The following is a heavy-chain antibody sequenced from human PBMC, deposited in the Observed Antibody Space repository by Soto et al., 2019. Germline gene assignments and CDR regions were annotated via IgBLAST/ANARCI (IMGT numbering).Heavy chain of an antibody. CDR2: IYPGDSDT. CDR3: ARQGSNGAYYYYGMDV. V-gene: IGHV5-51*01. D-gene: IGHD3-16*01. CDR1: GYRFSSYW. J-gene: IGHJ6*02. Sequence: HGESLKISCKGSGYRFSSYWIAWVRQMPGKGLEWMGIIYPGDSDTRYSTSFEGQVTISADKSNSTAYLQWSSLKASDTAMYYCARQGSNGAYYYYGMDVWGQGTTVTVSS.